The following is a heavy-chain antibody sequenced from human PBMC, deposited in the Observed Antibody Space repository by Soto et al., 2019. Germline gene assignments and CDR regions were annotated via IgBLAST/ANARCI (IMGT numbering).Heavy chain of an antibody. Sequence: EVQLVESGGGLVKPGGSLRLSCAASGFTFSNAWMNWVRQAPGKGLEWVGRIKTRGGGGTADYAAPVQARFSISRDDSRDTLYLQMNSLKTEDTAVYFCTTDEGGTRFWGQGTLVTVSS. V-gene: IGHV3-15*07. D-gene: IGHD1-26*01. CDR2: IKTRGGGGTA. CDR3: TTDEGGTRF. J-gene: IGHJ4*02. CDR1: GFTFSNAW.